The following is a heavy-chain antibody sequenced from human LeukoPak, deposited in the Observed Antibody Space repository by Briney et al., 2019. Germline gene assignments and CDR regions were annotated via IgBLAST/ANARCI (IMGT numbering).Heavy chain of an antibody. Sequence: SVKVSCKASGYTFTGYYMHWVRQAPGQGLEWMGWINPNSGGTNYAQKFQGRVTMTRDTSISTAYMELSRLRSDDTAVYYCARDHYYDSSGYPLFQHWGQGTLVTVSS. V-gene: IGHV1-2*02. CDR2: INPNSGGT. CDR1: GYTFTGYY. D-gene: IGHD3-22*01. CDR3: ARDHYYDSSGYPLFQH. J-gene: IGHJ1*01.